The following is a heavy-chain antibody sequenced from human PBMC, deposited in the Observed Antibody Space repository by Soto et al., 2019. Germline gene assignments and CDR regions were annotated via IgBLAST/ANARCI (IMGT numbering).Heavy chain of an antibody. J-gene: IGHJ4*02. CDR2: INAGNGNT. CDR3: ARGRAYGDYSSWPFDY. CDR1: GYTFTSYA. D-gene: IGHD4-17*01. V-gene: IGHV1-3*01. Sequence: QVQLVQSRAEVKKPGASVKVSCKASGYTFTSYAMHWVRQAPGQRLEWMGWINAGNGNTKYSQKFQGRVTITRDTSASTAYMELSSLRSEDTAVYYCARGRAYGDYSSWPFDYWGQGTLVTVSS.